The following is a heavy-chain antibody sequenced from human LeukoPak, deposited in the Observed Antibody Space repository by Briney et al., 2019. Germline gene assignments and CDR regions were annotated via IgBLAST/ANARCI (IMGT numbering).Heavy chain of an antibody. D-gene: IGHD3-10*01. V-gene: IGHV1-18*01. CDR1: GYTFNTYG. CDR3: ARALNYGSGSY. Sequence: GASVKVSCKASGYTFNTYGITWVRQAPGQGLEWTGWISPYNGNTNYAQKLQGRVTMTTDTSTSTAYMELRSLRSDDTAVYYCARALNYGSGSYWGQGTLVTVSS. J-gene: IGHJ4*02. CDR2: ISPYNGNT.